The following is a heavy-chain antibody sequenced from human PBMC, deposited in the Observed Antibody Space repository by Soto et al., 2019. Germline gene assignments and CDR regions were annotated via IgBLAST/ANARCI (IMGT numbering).Heavy chain of an antibody. J-gene: IGHJ6*02. V-gene: IGHV4-39*07. CDR2: IYYNGNT. Sequence: SETLSLTCTVSGGSISSSSYYWVWIRQPPGKGLEWIGSIYYNGNTYYNPSLKSRVTISVATSKNQFSLKLSSVTAADTAVYYCARGRGWGSSWYGYYYGMDVWGQGTTVTVSS. D-gene: IGHD6-13*01. CDR1: GGSISSSSYY. CDR3: ARGRGWGSSWYGYYYGMDV.